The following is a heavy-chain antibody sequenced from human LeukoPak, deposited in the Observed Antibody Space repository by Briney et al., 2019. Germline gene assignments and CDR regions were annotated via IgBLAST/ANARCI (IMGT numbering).Heavy chain of an antibody. CDR2: ISGSGGST. V-gene: IGHV3-23*01. D-gene: IGHD6-19*01. CDR3: AKNSIAVAGNTPLT. Sequence: QPGGSLRLSCAASGFTFSSYAMSWVRQAPGKGLEWVSAISGSGGSTYYADSVKGRFTISRDNSKNTLYLQMNSLRAEDTAVYYCAKNSIAVAGNTPLTWGQGTLVTVSP. CDR1: GFTFSSYA. J-gene: IGHJ4*02.